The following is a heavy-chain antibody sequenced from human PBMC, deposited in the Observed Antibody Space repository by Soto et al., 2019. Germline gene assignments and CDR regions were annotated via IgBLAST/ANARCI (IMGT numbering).Heavy chain of an antibody. CDR3: ARSYYYGSGSYNSYYYMDV. D-gene: IGHD3-10*01. CDR1: GGSFSGYY. J-gene: IGHJ6*03. CDR2: INHSGST. Sequence: QVQLQQWGAGLLKPSETLSLTCAVYGGSFSGYYWSWIRQPPGKGLEWIGEINHSGSTNYNPSLKKRVTISLDTSKNQLSLKLSSVTAADTAVYYCARSYYYGSGSYNSYYYMDVWGKGTTVTVSS. V-gene: IGHV4-34*01.